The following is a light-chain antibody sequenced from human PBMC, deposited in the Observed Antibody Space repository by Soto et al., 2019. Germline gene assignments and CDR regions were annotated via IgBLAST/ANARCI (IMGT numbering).Light chain of an antibody. CDR2: DAS. V-gene: IGKV3-11*01. J-gene: IGKJ2*01. CDR1: QTVSSN. CDR3: QHRGA. Sequence: EILLTQSPATLSLSPGERATLSCRASQTVSSNLAWYQQKPGQAPRLLIDDASNRATGIPARFSGSGSGTDFTLTISSLEPEDFAVYYCQHRGAFGQGTKLEI.